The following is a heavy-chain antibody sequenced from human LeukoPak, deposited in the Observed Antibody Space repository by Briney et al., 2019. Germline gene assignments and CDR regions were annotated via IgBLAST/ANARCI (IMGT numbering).Heavy chain of an antibody. CDR1: GASISSGGYY. J-gene: IGHJ4*02. Sequence: PSETLSLTCTVSGASISSGGYYWNWIRQPPGKGLEWIGYIYYSRSTSYSPSLKSRLTISVDTSKNQFSLKLSSVTAADTAVYYCARDGYNSGYFDYGGQGTLVTVSS. CDR2: IYYSRST. V-gene: IGHV4-30-4*01. D-gene: IGHD5-24*01. CDR3: ARDGYNSGYFDY.